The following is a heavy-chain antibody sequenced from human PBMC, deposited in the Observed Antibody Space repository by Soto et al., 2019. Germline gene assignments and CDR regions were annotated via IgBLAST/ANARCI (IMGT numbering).Heavy chain of an antibody. Sequence: SETLSLTCTVSGASISGFYWSWIRKSAGKGLEWIGRIYATGTTDHNPSLKSRVMMSVDTSKKQFSLKLRSVTAADTAVYYCVRDGTKTLRDWFDPWGQGISVTVSS. CDR3: VRDGTKTLRDWFDP. J-gene: IGHJ5*02. CDR2: IYATGTT. CDR1: GASISGFY. V-gene: IGHV4-4*07. D-gene: IGHD1-1*01.